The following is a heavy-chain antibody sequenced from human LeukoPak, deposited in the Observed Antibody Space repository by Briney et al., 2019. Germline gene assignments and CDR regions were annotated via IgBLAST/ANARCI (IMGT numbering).Heavy chain of an antibody. CDR1: GFTFTNYA. D-gene: IGHD3-16*02. Sequence: GGSLRLSCAASGFTFTNYAMSWVRQTPGKGLEWVSATVGSGPDTYHADSVKGRFTVSRDNSKNTLYLQMNSLRAEDTALYYCAKDSVLVIPTALFDYWGQGTLVTVSS. CDR2: TVGSGPDT. J-gene: IGHJ4*02. CDR3: AKDSVLVIPTALFDY. V-gene: IGHV3-23*01.